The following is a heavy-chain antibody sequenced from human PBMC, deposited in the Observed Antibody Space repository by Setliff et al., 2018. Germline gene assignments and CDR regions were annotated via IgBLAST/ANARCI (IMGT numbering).Heavy chain of an antibody. CDR2: IDWNGGRI. CDR1: GFTFNDYG. J-gene: IGHJ6*03. D-gene: IGHD2-21*02. Sequence: PGGSLRLSCAASGFTFNDYGLTWLRRVPGKGLEWVSGIDWNGGRIGYADSVKGRFTISRDNRKNSLYLQMDSLRAEDTAVYYCAKCGGDHCCPLYQYYMDVWGKGTTVTVSS. CDR3: AKCGGDHCCPLYQYYMDV. V-gene: IGHV3-20*04.